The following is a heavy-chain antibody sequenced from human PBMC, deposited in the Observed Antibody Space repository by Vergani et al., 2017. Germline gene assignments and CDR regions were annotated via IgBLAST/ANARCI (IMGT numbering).Heavy chain of an antibody. D-gene: IGHD2-15*01. CDR3: AHSYCSGGSCFNPPRH. J-gene: IGHJ1*01. CDR2: IYWDDDK. V-gene: IGHV2-5*02. CDR1: GFSLSTSGVG. Sequence: QITLKESGPTLVKPTQTLTLTCTFSGFSLSTSGVGVGWIRQPPGKALEWLALIYWDDDKRYSPSLKSRLTITKDTSKNQVVLTMTNMDPVDTATYYCAHSYCSGGSCFNPPRHWGQGTLVTVSS.